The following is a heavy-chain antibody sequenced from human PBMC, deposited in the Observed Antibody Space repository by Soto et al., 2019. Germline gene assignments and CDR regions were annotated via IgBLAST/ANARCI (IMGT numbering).Heavy chain of an antibody. CDR3: ARRYYYDSRVDP. J-gene: IGHJ5*02. V-gene: IGHV1-69*13. D-gene: IGHD3-22*01. CDR1: GGTFSSYA. CDR2: IIPIFGTA. Sequence: SVKVSCKASGGTFSSYAISWVRQAPGQGLEWMGGIIPIFGTANYAQKFQGRVTITADESTSTAYMELSSLRSEDTAVYYCARRYYYDSRVDPWGQGTLVTVSS.